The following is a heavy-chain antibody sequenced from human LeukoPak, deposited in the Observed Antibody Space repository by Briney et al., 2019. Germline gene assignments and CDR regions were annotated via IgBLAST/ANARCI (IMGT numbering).Heavy chain of an antibody. V-gene: IGHV4-34*01. D-gene: IGHD4-17*01. CDR1: GGSFSGYY. CDR3: ARGLGSHGDFNGRYYFDY. CDR2: INHSGST. Sequence: PSETLSLTCAVYGGSFSGYYWSWIRQPPGKGLEWIGDINHSGSTNYNPSLKSRVTISVDTSKNQFSLKLSSVTAADTAVYYCARGLGSHGDFNGRYYFDYWGQGTLVTVSS. J-gene: IGHJ4*02.